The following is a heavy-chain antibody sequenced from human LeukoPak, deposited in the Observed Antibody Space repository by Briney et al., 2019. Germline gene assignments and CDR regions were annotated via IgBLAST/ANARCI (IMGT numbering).Heavy chain of an antibody. CDR2: ISYDGSNK. CDR1: GFTFSSYA. D-gene: IGHD5-24*01. J-gene: IGHJ4*02. Sequence: GGSLRLSCAASGFTFSSYAMHWVRQAPGKGLEWVAVISYDGSNKYYADSVKGRFTISRDNSKNTLYLQMNSLRAEDTAVYYCAKCPGKDGSKYIAYWGQRNLGTVSS. V-gene: IGHV3-30-3*01. CDR3: AKCPGKDGSKYIAY.